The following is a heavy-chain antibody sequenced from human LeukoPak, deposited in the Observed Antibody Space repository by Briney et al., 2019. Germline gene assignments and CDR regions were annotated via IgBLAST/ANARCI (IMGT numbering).Heavy chain of an antibody. CDR1: EFSVGSNY. V-gene: IGHV3-66*01. CDR2: IYSGGST. CDR3: GAGVRRWYY. D-gene: IGHD2-15*01. Sequence: GGSLRLSCAASEFSVGSNYMTWVRQAPGKGLEWVSLIYSGGSTYYADSVKGRFTISRDNSKNTLYLQMNSLRAEDTAVYYCGAGVRRWYYWGQGTLVTVSS. J-gene: IGHJ4*02.